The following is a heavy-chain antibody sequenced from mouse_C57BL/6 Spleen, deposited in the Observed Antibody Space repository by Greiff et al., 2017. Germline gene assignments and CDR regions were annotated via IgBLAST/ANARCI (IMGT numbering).Heavy chain of an antibody. CDR2: IYPGSGNT. V-gene: IGHV1-76*01. D-gene: IGHD1-1*01. CDR3: ARWYYGSSDEGRYFDY. CDR1: GYTFTDYY. Sequence: QVQLQQSGAELVRPGASVKLSCKASGYTFTDYYINWVKQRPGQGLEWIARIYPGSGNTYYNEKFKGKATLTAEKSSSTAYMQLSSLTSEDSAVYFCARWYYGSSDEGRYFDYWGQGTTLTVSS. J-gene: IGHJ2*01.